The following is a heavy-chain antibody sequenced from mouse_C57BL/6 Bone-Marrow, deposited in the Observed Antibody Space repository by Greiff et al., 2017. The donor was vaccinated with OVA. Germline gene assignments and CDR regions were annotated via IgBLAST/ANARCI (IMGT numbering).Heavy chain of an antibody. J-gene: IGHJ4*01. CDR2: INPNNGGT. Sequence: VQLKESGPELVKPGASVKMSCKASGYTFTDYNMHWVKQSHGKSLEWIGYINPNNGGTSYNQKFKGKATLTINKSSSTAYMELRSLTSEDSAVYYCARDYGSSYPYAMDYWGQGTSVTVSS. V-gene: IGHV1-22*01. CDR1: GYTFTDYN. CDR3: ARDYGSSYPYAMDY. D-gene: IGHD1-1*01.